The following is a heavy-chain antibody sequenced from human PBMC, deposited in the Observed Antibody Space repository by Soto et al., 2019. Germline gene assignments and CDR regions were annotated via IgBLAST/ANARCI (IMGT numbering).Heavy chain of an antibody. CDR2: INHSGST. CDR3: ARQKTYYYNSGNFPAYFDY. J-gene: IGHJ4*02. CDR1: GGSFSDYS. V-gene: IGHV4-34*01. Sequence: SETLSLTCAVYGGSFSDYSWTWIRQPPGKGLEWIGEINHSGSTYYNPSLKSRVTISVDTSKNQFSLKLTSVTAADTAVYYCARQKTYYYNSGNFPAYFDYWGQGTLVT. D-gene: IGHD3-10*01.